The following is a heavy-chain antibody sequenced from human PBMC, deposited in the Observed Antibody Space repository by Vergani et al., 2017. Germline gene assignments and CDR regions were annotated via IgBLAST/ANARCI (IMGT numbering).Heavy chain of an antibody. J-gene: IGHJ3*02. V-gene: IGHV1-18*01. D-gene: IGHD3-10*01. CDR3: ARVGLWFGEQEYEDANHDAFDS. Sequence: QVQLVQSGAEVKKPGASVKVSCKASGYTFTSSGISWVRQAPGQGLEWRGWISAYNGNTNYAQQLQGRVTMTTDTSTSTAYMERRSLISDDTAVYYCARVGLWFGEQEYEDANHDAFDSWGQWTMVTVSS. CDR2: ISAYNGNT. CDR1: GYTFTSSG.